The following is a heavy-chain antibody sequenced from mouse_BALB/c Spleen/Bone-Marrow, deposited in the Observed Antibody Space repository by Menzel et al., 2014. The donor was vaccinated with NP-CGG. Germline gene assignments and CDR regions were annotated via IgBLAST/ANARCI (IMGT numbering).Heavy chain of an antibody. CDR1: GYTFTSYW. J-gene: IGHJ2*01. Sequence: EVQGVESGTVLARPGASVKMSCKASGYTFTSYWMHWIKQRPGQGLEWIGTIYPGNSDTTYNQKFKGKAKLTAVTFTSTAYMELSSLTNEGSAVYYCTTLARNYFDYWGQGTTLTVSS. CDR3: TTLARNYFDY. CDR2: IYPGNSDT. V-gene: IGHV1-5*01.